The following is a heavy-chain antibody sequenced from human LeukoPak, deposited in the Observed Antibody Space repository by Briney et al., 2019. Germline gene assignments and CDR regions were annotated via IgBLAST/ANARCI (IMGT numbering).Heavy chain of an antibody. CDR3: AREGGYGDFRVHYYYYYMDV. J-gene: IGHJ6*03. V-gene: IGHV4-38-2*02. CDR1: GYSMSSGYY. CDR2: IFHSGNS. Sequence: KPSETLSLTCTVSGYSMSSGYYWGWIRQPPGKGLQWIGSIFHSGNSYYNPSLQSRVTMSVDKSKNQFSLKLSSVTAADTAVYYCAREGGYGDFRVHYYYYYMDVWGQGTTVTISS. D-gene: IGHD4-17*01.